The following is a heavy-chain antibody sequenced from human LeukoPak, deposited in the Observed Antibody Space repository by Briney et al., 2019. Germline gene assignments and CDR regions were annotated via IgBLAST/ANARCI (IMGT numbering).Heavy chain of an antibody. CDR3: ARRGILTGYYKGGDY. J-gene: IGHJ4*02. CDR1: GFTFSSYW. D-gene: IGHD3-9*01. V-gene: IGHV3-7*01. Sequence: GGSLRLSCAASGFTFSSYWMSWVRQAPGKGLEWVANIKQDGSEKYYVDSVKGRFTISRDSAKNSLYLQMNSLRAEDTAVYYCARRGILTGYYKGGDYWGQGTLVTVSS. CDR2: IKQDGSEK.